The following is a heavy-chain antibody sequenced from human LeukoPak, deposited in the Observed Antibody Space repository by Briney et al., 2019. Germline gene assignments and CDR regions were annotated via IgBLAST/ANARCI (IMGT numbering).Heavy chain of an antibody. V-gene: IGHV1-69*04. CDR1: GVTFSSYA. CDR2: LIPILGIA. CDR3: ARDQSDTKSYSMVRGPGYFDY. Sequence: SVKVSCKASGVTFSSYAISWVRQAPGQGLEWMGRLIPILGIANYTQKFQGRVTITADKSTSTAYMELSSLRSEDTAVYYCARDQSDTKSYSMVRGPGYFDYCGQGTLVTVSS. J-gene: IGHJ4*02. D-gene: IGHD3-10*01.